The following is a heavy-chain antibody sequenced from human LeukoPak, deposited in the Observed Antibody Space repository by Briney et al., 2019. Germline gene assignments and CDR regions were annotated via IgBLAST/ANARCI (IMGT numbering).Heavy chain of an antibody. CDR3: ARSGDYYGSGTPRDYFDY. Sequence: ASVKVSCKASGYTFTSYGIGWVRQAPGQGLEWMGWISAYNGNTNYAQKLQGRVTMTTDTSTSTAYMELRSLRSDDTAVYYCARSGDYYGSGTPRDYFDYWGQGTLVTVSS. V-gene: IGHV1-18*01. J-gene: IGHJ4*02. D-gene: IGHD3-10*01. CDR2: ISAYNGNT. CDR1: GYTFTSYG.